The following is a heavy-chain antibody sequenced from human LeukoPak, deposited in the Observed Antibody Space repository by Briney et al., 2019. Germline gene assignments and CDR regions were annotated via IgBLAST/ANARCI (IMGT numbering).Heavy chain of an antibody. CDR1: GSLFTNYD. V-gene: IGHV1-18*04. J-gene: IGHJ4*02. Sequence: GSVKVSCKTSGSLFTNYDINWVRPAPGQGLEWMGWISPYNGDTKYAQKFQDRVTMSTDTSTSTTYMELRSLRSDDTAVYYCTRATGGLSDYWGQGTLVTVSS. CDR2: ISPYNGDT. CDR3: TRATGGLSDY. D-gene: IGHD1-1*01.